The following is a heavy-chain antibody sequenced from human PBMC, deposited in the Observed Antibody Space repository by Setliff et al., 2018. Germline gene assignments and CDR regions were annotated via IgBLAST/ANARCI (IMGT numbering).Heavy chain of an antibody. D-gene: IGHD2-21*01. CDR3: AKEYVVISFVRNSHQHYGMDV. Sequence: LSLTCTVSGASLSSGSYYWSWVRQSAGKGPEWIGHIYTNGATNYSPSLKSRVSISADTSKNVLSLRLTSVTAADTAVYYCAKEYVVISFVRNSHQHYGMDVWGQGTAVTVSS. CDR2: IYTNGAT. J-gene: IGHJ6*02. CDR1: GASLSSGSYY. V-gene: IGHV4-61*09.